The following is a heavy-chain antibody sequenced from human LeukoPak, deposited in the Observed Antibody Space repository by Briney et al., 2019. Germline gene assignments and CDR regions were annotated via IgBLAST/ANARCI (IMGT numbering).Heavy chain of an antibody. D-gene: IGHD1-26*01. J-gene: IGHJ4*02. CDR2: IYSGGST. Sequence: GGSLRLSCAASGFTVSSYYMTWVRQAPGKGLEWVSIIYSGGSTYYADSVKGRFTISRDNAKNSLYLQMNSLRAEDTAVYYCARSGIVGATYYNYWGQGTLVTVSS. V-gene: IGHV3-53*01. CDR1: GFTVSSYY. CDR3: ARSGIVGATYYNY.